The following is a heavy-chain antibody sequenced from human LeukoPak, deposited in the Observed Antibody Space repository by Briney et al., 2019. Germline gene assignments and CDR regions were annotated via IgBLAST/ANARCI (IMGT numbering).Heavy chain of an antibody. Sequence: ASVKVSCKTSGYTFTNNAINWVRQAPGQGLEWMGWINTNTGNPSYAQGFFTGRYVFSLDTSVSTAYLQISSLKAEDTAVYYCARFPYFSGWYYFDYWGQGTLVTVSS. CDR2: INTNTGNP. D-gene: IGHD6-19*01. V-gene: IGHV7-4-1*02. CDR3: ARFPYFSGWYYFDY. CDR1: GYTFTNNA. J-gene: IGHJ4*02.